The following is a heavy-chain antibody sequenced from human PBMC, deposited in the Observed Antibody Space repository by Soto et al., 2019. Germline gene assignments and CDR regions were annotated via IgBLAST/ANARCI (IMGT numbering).Heavy chain of an antibody. Sequence: SETLSLTCAVYGGSFSGYYWSWIRQPPGKGLEWIGEINHSGSTNYNPSLKSRVTISVDTSKNQFSLKLSSVTAADTAVYYCARGDVVVPAAIGYYYYYMDVWGKGTTVTVSS. CDR2: INHSGST. V-gene: IGHV4-34*01. J-gene: IGHJ6*03. CDR3: ARGDVVVPAAIGYYYYYMDV. CDR1: GGSFSGYY. D-gene: IGHD2-2*01.